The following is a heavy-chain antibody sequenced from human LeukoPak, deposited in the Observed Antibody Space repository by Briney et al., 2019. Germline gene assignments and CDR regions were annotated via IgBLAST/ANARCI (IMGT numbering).Heavy chain of an antibody. CDR2: ISSSGSTI. D-gene: IGHD6-6*01. CDR1: GFTFSDYY. Sequence: GSLRLSCAASGFTFSDYYMGWIRQAPGKGLEWVSYISSSGSTIYYADSVKGRFTISRDNAKNSLYLQMSSLRAEDTAVYYCARGRLNSSSVHWGQGTLVTVSS. CDR3: ARGRLNSSSVH. V-gene: IGHV3-11*04. J-gene: IGHJ4*02.